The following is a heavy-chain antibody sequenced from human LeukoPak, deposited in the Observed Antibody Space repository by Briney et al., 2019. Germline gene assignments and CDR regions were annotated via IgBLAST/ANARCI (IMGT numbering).Heavy chain of an antibody. Sequence: GGSLRLSCAASGFTFSSYAMHWVRQAPGKGLEWVAVISYAGSSQYYADSMKGRFTISRDNSKNTLYLQMNNLRAEDTAVYYCVRWEVAGYNYGFNAFDIWGQGTMVTVSS. D-gene: IGHD5-18*01. CDR1: GFTFSSYA. J-gene: IGHJ3*02. CDR3: VRWEVAGYNYGFNAFDI. V-gene: IGHV3-30-3*01. CDR2: ISYAGSSQ.